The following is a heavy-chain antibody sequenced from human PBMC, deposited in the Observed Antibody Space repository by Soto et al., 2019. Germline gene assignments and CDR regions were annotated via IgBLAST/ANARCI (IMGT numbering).Heavy chain of an antibody. CDR2: IYVTGAV. Sequence: SETLSLTCSVSGAALNSGTYYWSWIRQVPGKGLEWIGHIYVTGAVDYNPSLRDRITISQDTSERQFSLNLRLVTAADTAVYYCARLRIATNNYKWFDPWGQGTLVTVSS. CDR3: ARLRIATNNYKWFDP. J-gene: IGHJ5*02. CDR1: GAALNSGTYY. V-gene: IGHV4-31*03. D-gene: IGHD2-21*01.